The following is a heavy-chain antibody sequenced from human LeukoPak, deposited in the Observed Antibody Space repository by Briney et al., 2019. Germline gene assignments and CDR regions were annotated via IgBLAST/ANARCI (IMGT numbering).Heavy chain of an antibody. J-gene: IGHJ6*01. CDR2: IKQDGSEK. Sequence: GGSLRLSCAASGFTFSSYWMNWVRQAPGKGLEWVANIKQDGSEKYYADSVKARFTVSRDNAKNSLYLQMNSLRAEDTGVYYCARDTGYGMDVWGKGTTVSVSS. D-gene: IGHD1-14*01. V-gene: IGHV3-7*03. CDR1: GFTFSSYW. CDR3: ARDTGYGMDV.